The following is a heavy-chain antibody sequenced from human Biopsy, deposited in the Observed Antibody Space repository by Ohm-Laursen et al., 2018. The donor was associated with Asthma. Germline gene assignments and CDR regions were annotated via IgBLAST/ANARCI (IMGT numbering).Heavy chain of an antibody. Sequence: GTLSLTCIVSGGSISSNFYYWGWIRQPPGKGLEWIGNIYKSGQVYYNLSLKSRVTISVDTSKNQFSLRLNSVTAADTAVYYCARGPNYHGSGRAPIGMDVWGQGTTVTVS. V-gene: IGHV4-39*07. J-gene: IGHJ6*02. CDR3: ARGPNYHGSGRAPIGMDV. CDR1: GGSISSNFYY. D-gene: IGHD3-10*01. CDR2: IYKSGQV.